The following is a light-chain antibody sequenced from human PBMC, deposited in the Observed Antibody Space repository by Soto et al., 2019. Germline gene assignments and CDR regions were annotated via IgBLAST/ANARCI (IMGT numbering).Light chain of an antibody. Sequence: EVVLTQSPVTLSLSPGERATLSCRASQSFRGLLAWYQQKPGQAPRLLIYDAYNRATGIPPRFSGSGSGTDFTLTISSLEPEDSAVFYCQQRHMWPNTFGQGIRLEIK. J-gene: IGKJ5*01. CDR3: QQRHMWPNT. CDR2: DAY. CDR1: QSFRGL. V-gene: IGKV3-11*01.